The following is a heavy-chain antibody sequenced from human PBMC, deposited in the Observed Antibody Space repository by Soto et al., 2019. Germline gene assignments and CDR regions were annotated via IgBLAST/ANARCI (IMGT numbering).Heavy chain of an antibody. CDR1: GGSFSGYY. Sequence: QVQLQQWGAGLLKPSETLSLTCAVYGGSFSGYYWCWIGQPPGKGLEWIGEINDSGSTNYNPSLTSRVNISVGTSKNHFSMKLSSVTAEDTAVYYCARAHFSTRGHRGYSHGYWSYWGQGTLVTVSS. V-gene: IGHV4-34*01. D-gene: IGHD5-18*01. CDR3: ARAHFSTRGHRGYSHGYWSY. CDR2: INDSGST. J-gene: IGHJ4*02.